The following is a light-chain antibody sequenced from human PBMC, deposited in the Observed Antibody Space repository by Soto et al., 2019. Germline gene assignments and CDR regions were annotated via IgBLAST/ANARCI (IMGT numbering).Light chain of an antibody. CDR1: QSVSSNY. V-gene: IGKV3-20*01. J-gene: IGKJ5*01. CDR2: GAS. CDR3: QQYDRSPLT. Sequence: IVLTQSPGTLSLSPGERATLSCRATQSVSSNYLAWYQQKAGQAPRLLIYGASSRATGIPDRFSGSGSGTDFTLTISRLEPEDFAVYYCQQYDRSPLTFGQGTRLEIK.